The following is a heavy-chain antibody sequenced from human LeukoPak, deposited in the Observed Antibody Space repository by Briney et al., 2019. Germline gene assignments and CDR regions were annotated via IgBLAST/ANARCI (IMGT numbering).Heavy chain of an antibody. CDR2: IYYSGST. V-gene: IGHV4-39*07. CDR1: GGSISSSSYY. Sequence: SETLSLTCTVSGGSISSSSYYWGWIRQPPGKGLEWIGSIYYSGSTYYNPSLKSRVTISVDTSKNQFSLKLSSVTAADTAVYYCASSMMTFGAFDIWGQGTMVTVSS. D-gene: IGHD3-16*01. J-gene: IGHJ3*02. CDR3: ASSMMTFGAFDI.